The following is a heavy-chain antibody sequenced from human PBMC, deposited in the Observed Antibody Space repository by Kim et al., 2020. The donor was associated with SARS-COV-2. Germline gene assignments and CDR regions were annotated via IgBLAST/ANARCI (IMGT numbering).Heavy chain of an antibody. V-gene: IGHV3-30-3*01. J-gene: IGHJ3*02. CDR1: GFTFSSYA. D-gene: IGHD3-16*01. Sequence: GGSLRLSCAASGFTFSSYAMHWVRQAPGKGLEWVAVISYDGSNKYYADSVKGRFTISRDNSKNTLYLQMNSLRAEDTAVYYCARVSGGSVWWSYCNDAFDIWGQGTTVTVSS. CDR3: ARVSGGSVWWSYCNDAFDI. CDR2: ISYDGSNK.